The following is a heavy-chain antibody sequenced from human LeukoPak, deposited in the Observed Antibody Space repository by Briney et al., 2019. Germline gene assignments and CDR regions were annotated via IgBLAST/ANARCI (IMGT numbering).Heavy chain of an antibody. Sequence: PGGSLRLSCVASGFTFSRYWMSWVRQAPGKGLEWVANIKKDGSEKYYVDSVKGRFTISRDNAKTSLYLQMNSLRAEDTAVYYCARDLSGVTGYTYGRGIDYWGQGTLVTVSS. CDR2: IKKDGSEK. J-gene: IGHJ4*02. V-gene: IGHV3-7*01. D-gene: IGHD5-18*01. CDR1: GFTFSRYW. CDR3: ARDLSGVTGYTYGRGIDY.